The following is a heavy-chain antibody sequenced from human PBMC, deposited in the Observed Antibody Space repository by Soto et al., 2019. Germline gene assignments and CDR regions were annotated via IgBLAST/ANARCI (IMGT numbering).Heavy chain of an antibody. Sequence: QVQLVQSGAEVKKPGSSVKVSCKASGGTVSSYTISWVRQAPGQGLEWMGRIIPILGIANYAQKFQGRVTITAGKSTSTAYMELSSLRSEDTAVYYCARGIAAAGTWNYFDYWGQGTLVTVSS. CDR1: GGTVSSYT. J-gene: IGHJ4*02. CDR2: IIPILGIA. V-gene: IGHV1-69*02. D-gene: IGHD6-13*01. CDR3: ARGIAAAGTWNYFDY.